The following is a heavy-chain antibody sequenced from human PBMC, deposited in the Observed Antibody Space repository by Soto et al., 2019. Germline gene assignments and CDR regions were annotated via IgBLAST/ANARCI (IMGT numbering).Heavy chain of an antibody. J-gene: IGHJ5*02. CDR2: ISSSSSTI. CDR3: AREAGTWHLPLNWFDP. V-gene: IGHV3-48*02. CDR1: GFTFSSYS. D-gene: IGHD6-19*01. Sequence: EVQLVESGGGLVQPGGSLRLSCAASGFTFSSYSMNWVRQAPGKGLEWVSYISSSSSTIYYADSVKGRFTISRDNAKNSLYLPMNSLRDEDTAVYYCAREAGTWHLPLNWFDPWGQGTLVTVSS.